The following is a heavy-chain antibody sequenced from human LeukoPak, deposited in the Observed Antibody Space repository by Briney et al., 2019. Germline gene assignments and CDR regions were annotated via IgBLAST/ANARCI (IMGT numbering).Heavy chain of an antibody. CDR1: GGTFSSYA. J-gene: IGHJ6*02. CDR3: ARVRGPYYYDSSGLLSLYYYYGMDV. D-gene: IGHD3-22*01. V-gene: IGHV1-69*13. CDR2: IIPIFGTA. Sequence: GASVKVFCKASGGTFSSYAISWVRQAPGQGLEWMGGIIPIFGTANYAQKFQGRVTITADESTSTGYMELSSLRSEDTAVYYCARVRGPYYYDSSGLLSLYYYYGMDVWGQGTTVTVSS.